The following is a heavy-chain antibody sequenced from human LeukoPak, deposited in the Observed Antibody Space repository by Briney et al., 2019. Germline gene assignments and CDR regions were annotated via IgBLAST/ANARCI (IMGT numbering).Heavy chain of an antibody. CDR3: ASDNANFNY. D-gene: IGHD2-8*01. V-gene: IGHV3-53*01. Sequence: GGSLRLSCAASGFTVSSNYMSWVRQAPGKGLEWVSLIYSDGSTYYADSVKGRFTISGDNSKNTLYLQMNSLRAEDTVVYYCASDNANFNYWGQGTLVTVSS. CDR1: GFTVSSNY. CDR2: IYSDGST. J-gene: IGHJ4*02.